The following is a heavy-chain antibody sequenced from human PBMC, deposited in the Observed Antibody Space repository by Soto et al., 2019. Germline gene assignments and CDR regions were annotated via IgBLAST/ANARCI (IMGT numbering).Heavy chain of an antibody. CDR1: GFIIDKYT. V-gene: IGHV3-53*01. CDR2: SYSSGGT. Sequence: GGSLRLSCAASGFIIDKYTMGWVRQDPGKGLEWVAESYSSGGTEYSDSVKGRFAIFRDNSKSMLFLQMNSLRVEDTALYYCARDREPDGIWTFDSWGQGTLVTVSS. J-gene: IGHJ4*02. CDR3: ARDREPDGIWTFDS. D-gene: IGHD2-15*01.